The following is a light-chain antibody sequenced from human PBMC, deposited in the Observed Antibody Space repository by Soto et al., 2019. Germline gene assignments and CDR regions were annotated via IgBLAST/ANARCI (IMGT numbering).Light chain of an antibody. V-gene: IGKV3-15*01. J-gene: IGKJ1*01. CDR2: AAS. CDR1: QSVSSD. CDR3: QQFNNWPPWT. Sequence: EIVMTQSPVTLSATSAERVTLSCRASQSVSSDLAWYQQKPGQAPRLLIYAASTRATGIPARFSGSGSGTEFILTISSLQSEDSAVYYCQQFNNWPPWTFGQGTKVEIK.